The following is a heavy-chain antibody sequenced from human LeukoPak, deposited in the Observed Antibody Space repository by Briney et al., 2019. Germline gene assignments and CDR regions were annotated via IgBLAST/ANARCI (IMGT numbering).Heavy chain of an antibody. CDR3: ARGEDYYDSSGYYPY. CDR2: ISSSSSYI. V-gene: IGHV3-21*01. D-gene: IGHD3-22*01. J-gene: IGHJ4*02. CDR1: GFTFISYS. Sequence: GGSLRLSCAASGFTFISYSMNWVRQAPGKGLEWVSSISSSSSYIYYADSVKGRFTISRDNAKNSLYLQMNSLRAEDTAVYYCARGEDYYDSSGYYPYWGQGTLVTVSS.